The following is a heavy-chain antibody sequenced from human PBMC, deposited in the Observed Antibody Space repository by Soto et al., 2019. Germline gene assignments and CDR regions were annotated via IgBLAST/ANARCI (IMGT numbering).Heavy chain of an antibody. CDR2: ISGSGDRT. D-gene: IGHD2-15*01. CDR1: GITISNYP. J-gene: IGHJ4*02. Sequence: EVQLLESGGGLVQPGGSLRLSYAASGITISNYPMSWVRQAPGKGLDWVSGISGSGDRTYYADSAKGRFTISKDFSKNSLSLQLDSLRAEDTAVYFCVKDDGGNPSTEPHWGQGTLVTVSS. CDR3: VKDDGGNPSTEPH. V-gene: IGHV3-23*01.